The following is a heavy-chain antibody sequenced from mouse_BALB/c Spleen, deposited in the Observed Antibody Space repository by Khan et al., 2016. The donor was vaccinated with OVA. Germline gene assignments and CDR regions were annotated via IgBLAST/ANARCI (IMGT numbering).Heavy chain of an antibody. J-gene: IGHJ4*01. D-gene: IGHD2-14*01. V-gene: IGHV9-3-1*01. Sequence: QIQLVQSGPELKKPGETVKISCKASGYTFRNNGMNWVKQTPGKGLKWMGWINTYTGDPTYADDFKGRFAFSLETSADTAYLQINNRKNEDTATYFCARVGYNGTMDSWGKGTSVTVSS. CDR1: GYTFRNNG. CDR2: INTYTGDP. CDR3: ARVGYNGTMDS.